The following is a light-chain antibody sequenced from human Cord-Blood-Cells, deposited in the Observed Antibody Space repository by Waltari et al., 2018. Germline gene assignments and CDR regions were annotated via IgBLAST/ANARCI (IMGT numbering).Light chain of an antibody. CDR3: QQRSNWSPALT. J-gene: IGKJ4*01. Sequence: EIVLTQSPATLSLSPGERATLSCRASQSVSSYLAWYQQKPGQAPRLLIYDASNRATGIPARFSGSGSGTDFTLTISSLEPEDFAVYYCQQRSNWSPALTFGGG. CDR2: DAS. V-gene: IGKV3-11*01. CDR1: QSVSSY.